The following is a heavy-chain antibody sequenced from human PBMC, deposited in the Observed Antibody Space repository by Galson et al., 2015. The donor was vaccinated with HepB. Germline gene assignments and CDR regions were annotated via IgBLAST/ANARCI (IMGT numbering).Heavy chain of an antibody. Sequence: SLRLSCAASGFTFSSYAMSWVRQAPGKGLEWVSAISGSGGSTYYADSVKGRFTISRDNSKNTLYLQMNSLRAEDTAVYYCAKDQFDSNLFDYWGQGTLVTVSS. J-gene: IGHJ4*02. CDR2: ISGSGGST. CDR1: GFTFSSYA. V-gene: IGHV3-23*01. D-gene: IGHD6-13*01. CDR3: AKDQFDSNLFDY.